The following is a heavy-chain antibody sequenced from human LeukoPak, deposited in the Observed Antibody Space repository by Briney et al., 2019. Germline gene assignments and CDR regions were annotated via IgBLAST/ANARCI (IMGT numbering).Heavy chain of an antibody. J-gene: IGHJ4*02. V-gene: IGHV3-66*01. CDR1: GFTVSSNY. CDR2: IYSGGST. D-gene: IGHD5-24*01. Sequence: PGGSLRLSCAASGFTVSSNYMSWVRQAPGKGLEWVSVIYSGGSTYYADSVKGRFTISRDNSKNTLYLQMNSLRAEDTAVYYCARDMYGYSKGYWGQGTLVTVSS. CDR3: ARDMYGYSKGY.